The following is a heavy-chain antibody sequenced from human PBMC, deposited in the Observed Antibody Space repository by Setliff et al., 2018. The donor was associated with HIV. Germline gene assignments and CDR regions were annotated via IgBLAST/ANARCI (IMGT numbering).Heavy chain of an antibody. D-gene: IGHD1-1*01. CDR3: ARSGGWNDPDLFAFDI. CDR1: GFTVSSNY. J-gene: IGHJ3*02. CDR2: IYSGGSA. Sequence: PGGSLRLSCAASGFTVSSNYMTWVRQAPGKGLEWVSVIYSGGSAYYADSVKGRFTISRDNSKNTLYLQMNSLRAEDTAVYYCARSGGWNDPDLFAFDIWGQGTMVTVSS. V-gene: IGHV3-66*01.